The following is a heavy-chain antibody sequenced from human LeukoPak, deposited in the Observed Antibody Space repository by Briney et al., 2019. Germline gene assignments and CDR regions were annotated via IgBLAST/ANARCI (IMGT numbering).Heavy chain of an antibody. Sequence: ASVKVSCKVSGYTFTDYYMHWVQQAPGKGLAWMGLVYPEDGETIYAEKFQGRVTITADTSTDTAYMELSSLRSEDTAVYYCAVNWNDLYYFDYWGQGTLVTVSS. J-gene: IGHJ4*02. CDR3: AVNWNDLYYFDY. CDR2: VYPEDGET. CDR1: GYTFTDYY. V-gene: IGHV1-69-2*01. D-gene: IGHD1-1*01.